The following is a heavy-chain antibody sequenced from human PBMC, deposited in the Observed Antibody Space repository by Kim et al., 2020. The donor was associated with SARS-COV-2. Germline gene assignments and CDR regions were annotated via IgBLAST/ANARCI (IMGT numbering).Heavy chain of an antibody. D-gene: IGHD1-26*01. CDR3: ARDPVGATGSGYFDY. J-gene: IGHJ4*02. CDR1: GGSISSGGYY. CDR2: IYYSGST. Sequence: SETLSLTCTVSGGSISSGGYYWSWIRQHPGKGLEWIGYIYYSGSTYYNPSLKSRVTISVDTSKNQFSLKLSSVTAADTAVYYCARDPVGATGSGYFDYWGQGTLVTVSS. V-gene: IGHV4-31*03.